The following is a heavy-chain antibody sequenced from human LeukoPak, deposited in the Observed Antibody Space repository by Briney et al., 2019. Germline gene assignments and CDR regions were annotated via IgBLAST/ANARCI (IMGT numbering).Heavy chain of an antibody. Sequence: ASVTVSCKASGYTFTGYYMHWVRQAPGQGLEWMGCINPNSGGTNYAQKFQGRVTMTRDTSISTAYMELSRLTSDDTAAYYCARGVAQYYYYYGMDVWGQGTTVTVSS. CDR1: GYTFTGYY. D-gene: IGHD2-15*01. CDR2: INPNSGGT. J-gene: IGHJ6*02. CDR3: ARGVAQYYYYYGMDV. V-gene: IGHV1-2*02.